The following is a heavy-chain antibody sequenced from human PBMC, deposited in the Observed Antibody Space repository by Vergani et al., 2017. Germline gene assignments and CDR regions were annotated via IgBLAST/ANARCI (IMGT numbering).Heavy chain of an antibody. CDR2: IFYSGTT. Sequence: QVQLQESGPGLVKPSQTLSLTCAVSGGSISSGDHCWTWIRQRPGKGLEWIGYIFYSGTTYDNPSLRSRLTTSVDTSQNQFSLKLRSVTAADTAVYYCARVDTQVPATSHFYYMDVWGKGTTVVVSS. D-gene: IGHD6-25*01. J-gene: IGHJ6*03. CDR3: ARVDTQVPATSHFYYMDV. V-gene: IGHV4-31*11. CDR1: GGSISSGDHC.